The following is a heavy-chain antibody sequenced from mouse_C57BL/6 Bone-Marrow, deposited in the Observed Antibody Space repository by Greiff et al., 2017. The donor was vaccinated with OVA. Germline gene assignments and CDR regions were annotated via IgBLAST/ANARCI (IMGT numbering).Heavy chain of an antibody. V-gene: IGHV7-3*01. Sequence: DVQLVESGGGLVQPGGSLSLSCAASGFTFPDYYMSWGRQPPGKALEWLGFIRNKANGYTTEYSASVQGRFTISRDNSQIILYLQMNALRAEDSVTYFCARYGGLLLRWNYYAMDYWGQGTSVTVSS. D-gene: IGHD1-1*01. J-gene: IGHJ4*01. CDR3: ARYGGLLLRWNYYAMDY. CDR1: GFTFPDYY. CDR2: IRNKANGYTT.